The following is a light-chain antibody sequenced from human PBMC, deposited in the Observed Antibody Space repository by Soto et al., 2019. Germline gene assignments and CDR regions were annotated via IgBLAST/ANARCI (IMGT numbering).Light chain of an antibody. CDR2: AAS. V-gene: IGKV1-39*01. Sequence: DSQMTPHPCTPSASVGDSVAGTSRARQSISSNLNWYQQKPGKAPKLLIYAASTLQSGVPSRFSGSGSGTDFTLTISSLQPEDFATYNCQQLNSYPLTFGGGTKGDI. CDR1: QSISSN. J-gene: IGKJ4*01. CDR3: QQLNSYPLT.